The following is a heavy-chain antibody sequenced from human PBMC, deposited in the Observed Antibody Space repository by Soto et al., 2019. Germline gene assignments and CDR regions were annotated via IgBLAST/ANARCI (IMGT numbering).Heavy chain of an antibody. V-gene: IGHV3-30*04. CDR1: GFTFSRYA. CDR2: ISRDGSNK. D-gene: IGHD3-10*01. J-gene: IGHJ4*02. Sequence: QVQVVESGGGVVQPGRSLRLSYAASGFTFSRYAIHWVRQAPGKGLEWVAVISRDGSNKYYVDSVKGRFTISRDNSKNTLYLQMNSLRDEDTAVYYCARSRNSAVADSFDFWGQGTLVTVSS. CDR3: ARSRNSAVADSFDF.